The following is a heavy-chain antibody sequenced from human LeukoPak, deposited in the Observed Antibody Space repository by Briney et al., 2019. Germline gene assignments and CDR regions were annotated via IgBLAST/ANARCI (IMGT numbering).Heavy chain of an antibody. CDR3: ARGGGMGSAMVRGVWGDAFDI. J-gene: IGHJ3*02. CDR2: IYHSGST. D-gene: IGHD3-10*01. V-gene: IGHV4-30-2*01. Sequence: PSETLSLTCTVSGGSISSGGYYWSWIRQPPGKGLEWIGYIYHSGSTYYNPSLKSRVTISVDRSKNQFSLKLSSVTAADTAVYYCARGGGMGSAMVRGVWGDAFDIWGQGTMVTVSS. CDR1: GGSISSGGYY.